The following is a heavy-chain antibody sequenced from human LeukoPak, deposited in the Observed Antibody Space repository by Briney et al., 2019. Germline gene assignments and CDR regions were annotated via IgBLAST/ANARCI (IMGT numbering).Heavy chain of an antibody. J-gene: IGHJ4*02. V-gene: IGHV3-7*01. Sequence: GGSLRLSCAASGFSFSSYGMSWARQAPGKGLEWVASINHNGNVNYYVDSVKGRFTISRDNAKNTLFLQMSSLRVEDTAVYYCARGADHGGSYYPDWGQGTRVTVSS. D-gene: IGHD3-10*01. CDR2: INHNGNVN. CDR1: GFSFSSYG. CDR3: ARGADHGGSYYPD.